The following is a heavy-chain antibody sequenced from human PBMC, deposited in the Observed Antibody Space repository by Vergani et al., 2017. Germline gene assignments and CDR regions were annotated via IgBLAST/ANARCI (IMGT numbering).Heavy chain of an antibody. CDR3: ARELRAAAGTRWFDP. V-gene: IGHV3-21*01. CDR1: GFTFSSYS. J-gene: IGHJ5*02. CDR2: ISSSSSYI. Sequence: EVQLVESGGGLVKPGGSLRLSCAASGFTFSSYSMNWVRQAPGKGLEWVSSISSSSSYIYYADSVKGRFTISRDNAKNSLYLQMNSLRAEDTAVYYCARELRAAAGTRWFDPWGQGTLVTVSS. D-gene: IGHD6-13*01.